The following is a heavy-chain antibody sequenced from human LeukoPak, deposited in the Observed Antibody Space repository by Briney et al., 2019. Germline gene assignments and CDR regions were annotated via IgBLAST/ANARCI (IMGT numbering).Heavy chain of an antibody. CDR2: INTNTGNP. D-gene: IGHD2-15*01. J-gene: IGHJ3*02. CDR3: AREAGTGGYCSGGSCYSSAFDI. CDR1: GYTFTSYA. Sequence: GASVKVSCKASGYTFTSYAMNWVRQAPGQGLEWMGWINTNTGNPTYAQGFTGRFVFSLDTSVSTAYLQISSLKAEDTAVYYCAREAGTGGYCSGGSCYSSAFDIWGQGTMVTVSS. V-gene: IGHV7-4-1*02.